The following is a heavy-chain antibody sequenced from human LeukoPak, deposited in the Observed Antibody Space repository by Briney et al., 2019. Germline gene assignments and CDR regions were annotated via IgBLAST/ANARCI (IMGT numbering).Heavy chain of an antibody. Sequence: SETLSLTCTVSGGSITNYYCSWIRQPPGKGLKWIGYIHYSGCTKYKSSLKSRGTISVDTSKNQFSLKLNSVTAADTAVYYCARGKEVITMLRGLKPGYYFDYWGQGTLVTVSS. CDR2: IHYSGCT. CDR1: GGSITNYY. V-gene: IGHV4-59*01. D-gene: IGHD3-10*01. CDR3: ARGKEVITMLRGLKPGYYFDY. J-gene: IGHJ4*02.